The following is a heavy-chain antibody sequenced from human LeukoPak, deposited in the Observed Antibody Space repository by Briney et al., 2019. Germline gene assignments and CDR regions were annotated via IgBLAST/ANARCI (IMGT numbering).Heavy chain of an antibody. CDR1: GASISSFY. J-gene: IGHJ3*02. CDR2: IFYTGST. D-gene: IGHD3-22*01. V-gene: IGHV4-59*01. Sequence: SETLSLTCTVSGASISSFYWRWIRQPPGKGLEWIGYIFYTGSTHYNPSLRSRVTISVDTSKNQFSLKLTSVTAADTAVYYCARDRSPAPYNYDITGYDAFDIWGQGTMVTVSS. CDR3: ARDRSPAPYNYDITGYDAFDI.